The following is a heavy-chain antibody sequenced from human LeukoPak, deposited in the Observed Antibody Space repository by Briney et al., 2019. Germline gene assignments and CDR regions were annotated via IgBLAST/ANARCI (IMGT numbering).Heavy chain of an antibody. CDR2: IYYSGST. CDR1: GGSISSYY. J-gene: IGHJ4*02. CDR3: ARGDSGYEPLDY. D-gene: IGHD5-12*01. V-gene: IGHV4-59*12. Sequence: SETLSLTCTVSGGSISSYYWSWLRQPPGKGLEWIGNIYYSGSTNYNPSLKSRVTISVDTSKNQFSLKLSSVTAADTAVYYCARGDSGYEPLDYWGQGTLVTVSS.